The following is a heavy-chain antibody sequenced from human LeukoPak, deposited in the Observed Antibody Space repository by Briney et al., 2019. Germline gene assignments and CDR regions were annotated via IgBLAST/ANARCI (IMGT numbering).Heavy chain of an antibody. Sequence: SETLSLTCTVSGGSISSSSYYWGWIRQPPGKGLEWIGSIYYSGSTYYNPSLKSRVTISVDTSKNQFSLKLSSVTAADTAVYYCAGWRRQNNWFDPWGQGTLVTVSS. D-gene: IGHD3-3*01. CDR3: AGWRRQNNWFDP. CDR2: IYYSGST. CDR1: GGSISSSSYY. J-gene: IGHJ5*02. V-gene: IGHV4-39*07.